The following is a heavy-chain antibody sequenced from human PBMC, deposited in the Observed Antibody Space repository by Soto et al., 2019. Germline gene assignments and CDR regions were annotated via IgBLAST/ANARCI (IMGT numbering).Heavy chain of an antibody. V-gene: IGHV4-4*03. Sequence: PETLSLTCAVSGGSISSGHWWIWVRQPPGKGLEWIGEINHSGTTNYSPSLKSRVVISVDRSKNQFSLRLNSVTAADTAVYYCARTTITYNWNFSFDYWGQGTPVTVSS. D-gene: IGHD1-7*01. CDR3: ARTTITYNWNFSFDY. CDR1: GGSISSGHW. J-gene: IGHJ4*02. CDR2: INHSGTT.